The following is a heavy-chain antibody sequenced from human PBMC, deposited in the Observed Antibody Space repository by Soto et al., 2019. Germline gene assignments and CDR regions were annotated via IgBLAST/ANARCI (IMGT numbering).Heavy chain of an antibody. CDR1: GGTFSSYA. CDR2: IIPIFGTA. J-gene: IGHJ6*02. V-gene: IGHV1-69*12. Sequence: QVQLVQSGAEVKKPGSSVKVSCKASGGTFSSYAISWVRQAPGQGLEWMGGIIPIFGTANYAQKFQGRVTITADESTSTAYMELSSLRSEESAVYYCARDPTPVVLGGPPCGMDVWGQGTTVTVSS. CDR3: ARDPTPVVLGGPPCGMDV. D-gene: IGHD4-17*01.